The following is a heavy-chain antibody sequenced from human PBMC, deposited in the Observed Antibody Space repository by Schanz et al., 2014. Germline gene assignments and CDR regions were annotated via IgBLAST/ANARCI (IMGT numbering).Heavy chain of an antibody. CDR2: IIPILGIA. J-gene: IGHJ3*02. D-gene: IGHD2-15*01. CDR1: GGTFNSYT. Sequence: QVQLVQSGAEVKKPGSSVKVSCKASGGTFNSYTINWVRQAPGQGLEWMGRIIPILGIANYAQKFQGRVTITADTSTSTAYMDLRSLRSDDTAVYYCARGGGPEDVFDIWGQGTTVSVSS. CDR3: ARGGGPEDVFDI. V-gene: IGHV1-69*02.